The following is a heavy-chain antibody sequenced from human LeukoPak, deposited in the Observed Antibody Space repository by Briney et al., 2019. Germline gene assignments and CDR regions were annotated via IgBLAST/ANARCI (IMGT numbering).Heavy chain of an antibody. V-gene: IGHV3-30*04. CDR3: ARVEVVVVVAALFDAFDI. CDR2: ISYDGSNK. D-gene: IGHD2-15*01. Sequence: GGSLRLSCAASGFTFSSYAMHRVRQAPGKRLEWVAVISYDGSNKYYADSVKGRFTISRDNSKNTLYLQMNSLRAEDTAVYYCARVEVVVVVAALFDAFDIWGQGTMVTVSS. J-gene: IGHJ3*02. CDR1: GFTFSSYA.